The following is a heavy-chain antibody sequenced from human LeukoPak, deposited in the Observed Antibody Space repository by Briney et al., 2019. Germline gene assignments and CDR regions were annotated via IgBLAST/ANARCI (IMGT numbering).Heavy chain of an antibody. CDR1: GFTVSSNY. CDR3: ARQAYCGGDCYLNYFDY. Sequence: GSLRLSCAASGFTVSSNYMSWVRQAPGKGLEWVSVIYSGGSTYYADSVKGRFTISRDNSKNTPYLQMNSLRAEDTAVYYCARQAYCGGDCYLNYFDYWGQGTLVTVSS. V-gene: IGHV3-53*01. CDR2: IYSGGST. J-gene: IGHJ4*02. D-gene: IGHD2-21*02.